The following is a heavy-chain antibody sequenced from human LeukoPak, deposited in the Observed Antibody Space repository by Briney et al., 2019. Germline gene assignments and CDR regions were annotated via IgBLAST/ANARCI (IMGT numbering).Heavy chain of an antibody. V-gene: IGHV3-21*01. D-gene: IGHD6-6*01. Sequence: PGGSLRLSCAASGFTFSSYSMNRVRQAPGKGLEWVSSISSSSSYIYYADSVKGRFTISRDNAKNSLYLQMNSLRAEDTAVYYCASAYSSSPGLFDYWGQGTLVTVSS. CDR1: GFTFSSYS. CDR2: ISSSSSYI. CDR3: ASAYSSSPGLFDY. J-gene: IGHJ4*02.